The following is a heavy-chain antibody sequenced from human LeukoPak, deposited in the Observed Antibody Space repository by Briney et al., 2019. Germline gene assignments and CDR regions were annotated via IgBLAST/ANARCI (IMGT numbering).Heavy chain of an antibody. Sequence: GGSLRLSCAASGFTFSGYGMHWVRQAPGKGLEWVAVIWYDGSNKYYADSVKGRFTISRDNARNSLYLQMNSLRAEDTAVYYCARREIMGYCSSTSCYPPNGMDVWGQGTTVTVSS. CDR2: IWYDGSNK. CDR1: GFTFSGYG. D-gene: IGHD2-2*01. CDR3: ARREIMGYCSSTSCYPPNGMDV. J-gene: IGHJ6*02. V-gene: IGHV3-33*03.